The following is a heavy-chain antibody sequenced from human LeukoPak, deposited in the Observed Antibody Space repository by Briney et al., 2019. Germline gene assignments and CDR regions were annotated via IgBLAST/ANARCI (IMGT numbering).Heavy chain of an antibody. D-gene: IGHD5-18*01. Sequence: PGASLRLSCAASGFTFSSYAMSWVRQAPGKGLEWVSAISGSGGSTYYADSVKGRFTISRDNSKNTLYLQMNSLRAEDTAVYYCAKVKGLWFSYSMDVWGQGTTVTVSS. CDR3: AKVKGLWFSYSMDV. J-gene: IGHJ6*02. CDR1: GFTFSSYA. CDR2: ISGSGGST. V-gene: IGHV3-23*01.